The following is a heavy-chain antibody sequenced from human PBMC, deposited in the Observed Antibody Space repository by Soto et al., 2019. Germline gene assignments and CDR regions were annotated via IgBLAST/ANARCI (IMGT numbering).Heavy chain of an antibody. V-gene: IGHV3-33*01. Sequence: ESGGGVVQPGRSLRLSCAASGFTFSSYGMHWVRQAPGKGLEWVAVIWYDGSNKYYADSVKGRFTISRDNSKNTLYLQMNSLRAEDTAVYYCASDSSGYYGVLDYWGQGTLVTVSS. CDR3: ASDSSGYYGVLDY. CDR2: IWYDGSNK. CDR1: GFTFSSYG. J-gene: IGHJ4*02. D-gene: IGHD3-22*01.